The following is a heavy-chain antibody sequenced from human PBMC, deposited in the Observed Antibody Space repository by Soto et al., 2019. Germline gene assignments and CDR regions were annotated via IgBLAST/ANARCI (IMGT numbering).Heavy chain of an antibody. J-gene: IGHJ5*02. CDR1: GGSISSGGYS. V-gene: IGHV4-30-2*01. CDR2: IYHSGNT. Sequence: SETLSLTCGVSGGSISSGGYSWSWIRQPPGKGLEWIGYIYHSGNTYYNPSLKSRVTISVDRSKNQFSLKLSSVTAADTAVYYCARVPSPWGQGTLVTVSS. CDR3: ARVPSP.